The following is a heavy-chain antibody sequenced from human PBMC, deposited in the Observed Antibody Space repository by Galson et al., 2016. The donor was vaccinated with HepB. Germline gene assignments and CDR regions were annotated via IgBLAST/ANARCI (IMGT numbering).Heavy chain of an antibody. V-gene: IGHV4-61*02. CDR3: ARDYSRYYYYMDV. J-gene: IGHJ6*03. CDR1: GGSISSGTYY. D-gene: IGHD2-15*01. Sequence: TLSLTCTVSGGSISSGTYYWSWIRQPAGKGLEWIGRIYGSGNTNCNPSLKSRLSISLDTSKNQFSLRLSSVTAADTAVYYCARDYSRYYYYMDVWGKGTTVTVS. CDR2: IYGSGNT.